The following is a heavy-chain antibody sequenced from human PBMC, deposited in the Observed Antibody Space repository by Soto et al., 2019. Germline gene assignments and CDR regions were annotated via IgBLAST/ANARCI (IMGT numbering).Heavy chain of an antibody. CDR1: GGTFSSYA. D-gene: IGHD3-22*01. V-gene: IGHV1-69*13. CDR2: IIPIFGTT. CDR3: ARCGSSRYFFNSFDP. J-gene: IGHJ5*02. Sequence: ASVKVSCKASGGTFSSYAISWVRQAPGQGLEWMGGIIPIFGTTNYAQEFQGRVTITADESTSTAYMELSSLRSEDTAVYYCARCGSSRYFFNSFDPWGQGTLVTVSS.